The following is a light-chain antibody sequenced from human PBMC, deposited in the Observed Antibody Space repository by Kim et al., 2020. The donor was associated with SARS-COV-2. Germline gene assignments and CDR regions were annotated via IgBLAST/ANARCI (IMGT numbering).Light chain of an antibody. Sequence: PGQSFVNSCTGTSSDVGGYNYVSWYQQEPSKAPKLMIYAVTKRPSGFPDRFSGSKSGNTASLTISGLQAEDEADYYCCSYAGGYTVFGGGTQLTVL. J-gene: IGLJ3*02. CDR2: AVT. CDR3: CSYAGGYTV. CDR1: SSDVGGYNY. V-gene: IGLV2-11*01.